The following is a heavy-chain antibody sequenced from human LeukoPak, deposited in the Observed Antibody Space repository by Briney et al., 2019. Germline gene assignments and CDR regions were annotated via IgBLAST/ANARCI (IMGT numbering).Heavy chain of an antibody. CDR3: ARDGYKIRAFDY. J-gene: IGHJ4*02. CDR1: GGSISSYY. Sequence: SETLSLTCAVSGGSISSYYWSWIRQPPGKGLEWIGEINHSGSTNYNPSLKSRVTISVDTSKNQFSLKLSSVTAADTAVYYCARDGYKIRAFDYWGQGTLVTVSS. CDR2: INHSGST. V-gene: IGHV4-34*01. D-gene: IGHD3-22*01.